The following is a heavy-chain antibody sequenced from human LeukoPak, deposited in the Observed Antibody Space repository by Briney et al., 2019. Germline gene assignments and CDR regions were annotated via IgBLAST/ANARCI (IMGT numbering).Heavy chain of an antibody. V-gene: IGHV3-23*01. CDR3: AKGPFRIAAAGSFDY. D-gene: IGHD6-13*01. CDR1: GFTFSSYA. CDR2: ISGSGGST. Sequence: GGSLRLSCTASGFTFSSYAMSWVRQAPGKGLEWVSAISGSGGSTYYADSVKGRFTISRDNSKNTLYLQMNSLRAEDTAVYYCAKGPFRIAAAGSFDYWGQGTLVTVSS. J-gene: IGHJ4*02.